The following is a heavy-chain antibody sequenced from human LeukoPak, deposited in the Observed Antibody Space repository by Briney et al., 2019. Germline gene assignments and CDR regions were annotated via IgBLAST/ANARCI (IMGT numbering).Heavy chain of an antibody. CDR1: GYTFTSYG. D-gene: IGHD1-14*01. V-gene: IGHV1-18*01. J-gene: IGHJ6*03. Sequence: ASVKVSCKASGYTFTSYGISWVRPAPGQGLEWMGWISAYNGKTNYAQKLQGTVTMTTDTSTSTAYMELRSLRSDDTAVYYCARDHQPPYYYYMDVWGKGTTVTVSS. CDR2: ISAYNGKT. CDR3: ARDHQPPYYYYMDV.